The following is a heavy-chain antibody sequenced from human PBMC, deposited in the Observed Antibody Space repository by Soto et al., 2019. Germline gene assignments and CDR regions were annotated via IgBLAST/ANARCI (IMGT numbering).Heavy chain of an antibody. CDR2: VDSSGRT. CDR3: AKWLRSGSYYCDY. CDR1: GFTFSSYA. D-gene: IGHD1-26*01. J-gene: IGHJ4*02. V-gene: IGHV3-23*01. Sequence: GGSMRLSCAASGFTFSSYAMSWVRQAPGKGPEWVSLVDSSGRTYYTDSVKGRFTVSRDNSENTVYLQMNSLRAEDTAVYYCAKWLRSGSYYCDYWGQGTLVTVSS.